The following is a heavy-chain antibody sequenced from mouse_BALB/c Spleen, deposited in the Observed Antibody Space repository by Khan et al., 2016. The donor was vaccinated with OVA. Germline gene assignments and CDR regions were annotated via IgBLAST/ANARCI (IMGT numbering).Heavy chain of an antibody. V-gene: IGHV1-5*01. J-gene: IGHJ2*01. CDR1: GYSFANYW. CDR3: TRSDDSYYFDY. Sequence: VQLKQSGTVLARPGASVKMSCKASGYSFANYWIHWVKQRPGQGLEWIGTISPGISDTRYNQKFKGKATLTAVSSASPAYMEFSSLTNEDSAIYYCTRSDDSYYFDYWGQGTTLTVSS. CDR2: ISPGISDT. D-gene: IGHD2-4*01.